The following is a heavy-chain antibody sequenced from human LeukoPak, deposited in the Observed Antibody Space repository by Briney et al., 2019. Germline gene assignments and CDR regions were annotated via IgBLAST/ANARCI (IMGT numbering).Heavy chain of an antibody. CDR2: ISYDGSNK. J-gene: IGHJ3*02. Sequence: GGSLRLSRAASGFTFSSYGMHWVRQAPGKGLEWVAVISYDGSNKYYADSVKGRFTISRDNSKNTLYLQMNSLRAEDTAVYYCARDSENDAFDIWGQGTMVTVSS. CDR1: GFTFSSYG. V-gene: IGHV3-30*03. CDR3: ARDSENDAFDI.